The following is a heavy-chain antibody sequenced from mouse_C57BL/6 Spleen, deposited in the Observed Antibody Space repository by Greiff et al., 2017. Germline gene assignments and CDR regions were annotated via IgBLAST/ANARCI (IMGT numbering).Heavy chain of an antibody. V-gene: IGHV1-76*01. D-gene: IGHD1-1*01. CDR1: GYTFTDYY. Sequence: QVQLQQSGAELVRPGASVKLSCKASGYTFTDYYINWVKQRPGQGLEWIARIYPGSGNTYYNEKFKGKATLTAEKSSSTAYMQLSSLTSEDSAVYFCAREGYGSSRFAYWGQGTLVTVSA. CDR3: AREGYGSSRFAY. J-gene: IGHJ3*01. CDR2: IYPGSGNT.